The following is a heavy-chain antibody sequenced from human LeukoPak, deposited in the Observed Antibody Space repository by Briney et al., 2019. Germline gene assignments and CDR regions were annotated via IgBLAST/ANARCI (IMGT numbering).Heavy chain of an antibody. V-gene: IGHV3-23*01. CDR3: AKTAFSYYYDSSGLYYFDY. CDR2: ISGSGGST. D-gene: IGHD3-22*01. J-gene: IGHJ4*02. CDR1: GFTFSSYA. Sequence: PGGSLRLSCAASGFTFSSYAMSWVRQAPGKGLEWVSAISGSGGSTYYADSVKGRFTISRDNSKNSLYLQMNSLRTEDTALYYCAKTAFSYYYDSSGLYYFDYWGQGTLVTVSS.